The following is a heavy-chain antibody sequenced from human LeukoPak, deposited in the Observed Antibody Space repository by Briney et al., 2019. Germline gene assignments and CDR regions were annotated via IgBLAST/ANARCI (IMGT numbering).Heavy chain of an antibody. D-gene: IGHD1-7*01. CDR1: GGSISSYY. CDR2: INHSGST. CDR3: ARSSGYKNYGAFDI. Sequence: ASETLCLTCTVSGGSISSYYWSWIRQPPGKGLEWIGEINHSGSTNYNPSLKSRVTISVDTSKNQFSLKLSSVTAADTAVYYCARSSGYKNYGAFDIWGQGTMVTVSS. V-gene: IGHV4-34*01. J-gene: IGHJ3*02.